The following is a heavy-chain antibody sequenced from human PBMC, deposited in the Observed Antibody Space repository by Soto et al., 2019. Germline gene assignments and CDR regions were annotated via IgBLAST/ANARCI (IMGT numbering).Heavy chain of an antibody. CDR3: TTGLSNGYYNFDY. J-gene: IGHJ4*02. Sequence: PGGSLRLSCAASGFTFSTAWMSWVRQAPGKGLEWVGRIKGEADGGTTDYAAPVKGRITISRDHSKDTLYLHMNSLKTEDTAVYYCTTGLSNGYYNFDYWGQGT. CDR1: GFTFSTAW. D-gene: IGHD3-22*01. V-gene: IGHV3-15*01. CDR2: IKGEADGGTT.